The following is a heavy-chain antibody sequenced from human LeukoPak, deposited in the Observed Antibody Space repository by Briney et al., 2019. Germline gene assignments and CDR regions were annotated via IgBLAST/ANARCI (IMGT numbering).Heavy chain of an antibody. CDR1: GFTFSNYW. J-gene: IGHJ5*02. Sequence: TGGSLRLSCAASGFTFSNYWMHWVRQAPGKGLVWVSRINSDGINTSYADSVKGRFTISRDNAKNTLNLQMNCLRAEDTAVYYCARDLGQYYDTSDNWFDPWGQGTLVTVSS. CDR3: ARDLGQYYDTSDNWFDP. CDR2: INSDGINT. D-gene: IGHD3-22*01. V-gene: IGHV3-74*01.